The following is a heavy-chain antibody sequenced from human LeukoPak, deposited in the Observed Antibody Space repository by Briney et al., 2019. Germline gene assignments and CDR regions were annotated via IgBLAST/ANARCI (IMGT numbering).Heavy chain of an antibody. CDR1: GGSVSSGTYY. J-gene: IGHJ6*02. Sequence: PSETLSLTCTVSGGSVSSGTYYWSWIRQPPGKGLEWIGYIYYSGSTNYNPSLKSRVTISVDTSKNQFSLKLSSVTAADTAVYYCARESSPSFYGMDVWGQRATVTVSS. V-gene: IGHV4-61*01. CDR3: ARESSPSFYGMDV. CDR2: IYYSGST. D-gene: IGHD2-2*01.